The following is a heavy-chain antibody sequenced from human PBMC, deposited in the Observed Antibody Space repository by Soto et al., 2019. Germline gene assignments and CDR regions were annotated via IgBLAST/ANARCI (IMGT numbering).Heavy chain of an antibody. J-gene: IGHJ5*02. V-gene: IGHV1-3*01. CDR3: ARSPRTVTTNWFDP. Sequence: ASVKVSCKASGYTFTSYAMHWVRQAPGQRLEWMGWISAGNGNTKYSQKFQGRVTITRDTSASTAYMELSSLRSEDTAVYYCARSPRTVTTNWFDPWGQGTLVTVS. D-gene: IGHD4-17*01. CDR1: GYTFTSYA. CDR2: ISAGNGNT.